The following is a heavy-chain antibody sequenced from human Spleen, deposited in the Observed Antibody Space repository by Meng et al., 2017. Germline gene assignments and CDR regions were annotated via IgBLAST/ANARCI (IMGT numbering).Heavy chain of an antibody. CDR3: AKEIRPNDY. Sequence: GESLKISCAVSGLTFSSSAMSWVRQPPGKGLEWVASISISGEKTYYADAVKGRFTVARDNSKSTLHLQMNSLRADDTATYYCAKEIRPNDYWGQGTMVTGSS. CDR1: GLTFSSSA. J-gene: IGHJ4*02. V-gene: IGHV3-23*01. CDR2: ISISGEKT.